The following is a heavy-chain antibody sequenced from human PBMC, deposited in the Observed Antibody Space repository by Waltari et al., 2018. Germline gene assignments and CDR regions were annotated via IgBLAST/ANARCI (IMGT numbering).Heavy chain of an antibody. J-gene: IGHJ4*02. D-gene: IGHD6-19*01. Sequence: QLQLQESGPGLVKPSETLSLPCTVSGGSISSSSYYWGWIRPPPGKGLEWIGSIYYSGSTYYNPSLKSRVTISVDTSKNQFSLKLSSVTAADTAVYYCARRRSPKQWLGYDYWGQETLVTVSS. CDR2: IYYSGST. CDR3: ARRRSPKQWLGYDY. V-gene: IGHV4-39*07. CDR1: GGSISSSSYY.